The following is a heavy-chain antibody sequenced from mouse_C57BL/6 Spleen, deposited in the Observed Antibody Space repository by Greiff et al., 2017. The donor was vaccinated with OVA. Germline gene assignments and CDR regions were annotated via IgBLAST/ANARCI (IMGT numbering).Heavy chain of an antibody. D-gene: IGHD2-10*02. CDR3: ARSGYGNYGDY. J-gene: IGHJ2*01. CDR2: INPGSGGT. V-gene: IGHV1-54*01. Sequence: VQGVESGAELVRPGTSVKVSCKASGYAFTNYLIEWVKQRPGQGLEWIGVINPGSGGTNYNEKFKGKATLTADKSSSTAYMQLSSLTSEDSAVYFCARSGYGNYGDYWGQGTTLTVSS. CDR1: GYAFTNYL.